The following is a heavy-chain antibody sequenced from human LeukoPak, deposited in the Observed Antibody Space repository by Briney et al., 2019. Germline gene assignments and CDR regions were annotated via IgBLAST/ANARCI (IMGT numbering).Heavy chain of an antibody. D-gene: IGHD7-27*01. CDR2: ISRDSSNI. J-gene: IGHJ4*02. CDR3: ARESYWGSSSKGFDY. Sequence: PGGSLRLSCAASGFSFTSYSINWVRQAPGKGLEWVSYISRDSSNIYYADSVKGRFTISRDNAKNSPYLQMNSLRDDDTAVYYCARESYWGSSSKGFDYWGQGTLVTVSS. CDR1: GFSFTSYS. V-gene: IGHV3-48*02.